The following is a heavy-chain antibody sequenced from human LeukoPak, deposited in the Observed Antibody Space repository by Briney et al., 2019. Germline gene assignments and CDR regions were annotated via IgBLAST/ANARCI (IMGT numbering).Heavy chain of an antibody. CDR2: IIPTFGTA. Sequence: EASVKVSCKASGGTFSSYAISWVRQAPGQGLEWMGGIIPTFGTANYAQKFQGRVTITADESTSTAYMELSSLRSEDTAVYYCAREAEPGLPDAFDIWGQGTMVTVSS. V-gene: IGHV1-69*13. J-gene: IGHJ3*02. D-gene: IGHD1-14*01. CDR1: GGTFSSYA. CDR3: AREAEPGLPDAFDI.